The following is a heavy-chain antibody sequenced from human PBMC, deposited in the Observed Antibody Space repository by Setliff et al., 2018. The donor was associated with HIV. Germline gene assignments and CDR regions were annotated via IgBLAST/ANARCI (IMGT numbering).Heavy chain of an antibody. Sequence: SVKVSCKASGVTFSTYGITWVRQAPGQGLQWVGGIIPFLNLTHYAQQFRGRLTITADKSTTTAYMSLSSLRFEDTAVYYCAACSASAYYYYMDVWDKGTTVTVSS. V-gene: IGHV1-69*10. CDR3: AACSASAYYYYMDV. J-gene: IGHJ6*03. CDR1: GVTFSTYG. CDR2: IIPFLNLT. D-gene: IGHD2-15*01.